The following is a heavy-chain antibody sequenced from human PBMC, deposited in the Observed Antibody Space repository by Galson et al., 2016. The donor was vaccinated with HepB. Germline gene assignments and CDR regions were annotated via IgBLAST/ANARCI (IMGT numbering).Heavy chain of an antibody. Sequence: SLRLSRAASGFTFSSYAMSWVRQAPGKRLEWVSAISHSGGYTYYADSVKGRFTISRDNSKNILFLQMKSLRAEDTAVYYCAKDIWIWFGSGTPGFFDYWGQGTLVTVSS. V-gene: IGHV3-23*01. CDR2: ISHSGGYT. J-gene: IGHJ4*02. D-gene: IGHD3-10*01. CDR3: AKDIWIWFGSGTPGFFDY. CDR1: GFTFSSYA.